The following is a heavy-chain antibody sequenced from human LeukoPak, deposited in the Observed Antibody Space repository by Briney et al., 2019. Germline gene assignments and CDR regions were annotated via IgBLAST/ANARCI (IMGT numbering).Heavy chain of an antibody. CDR3: ARDYSSGWNWFDP. J-gene: IGHJ5*02. Sequence: ASVKVSCKASGYTFTRYAINWVRQAPGQGLEWMGWINTNTGSPTYAQGFTGRFVFSLDTSVSTAYLQINSLKAEDTAVYFCARDYSSGWNWFDPWGQGTLVTVSS. CDR2: INTNTGSP. CDR1: GYTFTRYA. D-gene: IGHD6-19*01. V-gene: IGHV7-4-1*02.